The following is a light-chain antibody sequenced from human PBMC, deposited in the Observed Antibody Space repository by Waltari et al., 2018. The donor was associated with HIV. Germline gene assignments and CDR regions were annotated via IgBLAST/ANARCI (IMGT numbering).Light chain of an antibody. V-gene: IGKV4-1*01. CDR3: QQYYSTPPT. CDR1: KNVLYSSNNMNN. CDR2: WAS. Sequence: DIVMTQSPDSLAVSLGERATINCKSSKNVLYSSNNMNNLAWYQHKLGQPPKLLFYWASTRESGVPDRFSGSGSGTDFTLTISSLQADDVAVYYCQQYYSTPPTFGQGTKLEIK. J-gene: IGKJ2*01.